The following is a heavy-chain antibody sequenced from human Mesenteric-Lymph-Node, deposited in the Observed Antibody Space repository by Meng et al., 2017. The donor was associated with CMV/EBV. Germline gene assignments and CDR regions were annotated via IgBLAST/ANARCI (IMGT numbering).Heavy chain of an antibody. CDR2: IYHTGNT. D-gene: IGHD1-1*01. J-gene: IGHJ5*02. Sequence: TCVVSAASSSSSSNWWSWVRQPPEKGLEWIGEIYHTGNTHYNPSLKSRVTMSIDKSKNQFSLKLSSVTAADTAVFYCARLLEGTFDPWGQGTLVTVSS. CDR1: AASSSSSSNW. CDR3: ARLLEGTFDP. V-gene: IGHV4-4*02.